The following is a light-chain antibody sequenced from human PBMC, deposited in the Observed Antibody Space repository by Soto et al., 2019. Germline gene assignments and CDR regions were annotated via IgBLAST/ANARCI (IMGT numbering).Light chain of an antibody. Sequence: QSVLTQPPSVSAAPGQKVTISCSGSSSDIGINYVSWYQQVPGTAPKLLIYDNYKRPSGIPDRFSGSKSGTSATLGITGLQTGDEAVYSCGTWDSTLSVVVFGGGTKVTVL. V-gene: IGLV1-51*01. CDR2: DNY. CDR3: GTWDSTLSVVV. J-gene: IGLJ3*02. CDR1: SSDIGINY.